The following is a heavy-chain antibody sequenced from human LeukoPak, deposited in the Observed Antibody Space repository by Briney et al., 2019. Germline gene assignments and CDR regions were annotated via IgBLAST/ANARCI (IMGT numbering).Heavy chain of an antibody. J-gene: IGHJ5*02. CDR3: ARSSRSSGANWFDP. CDR2: ISYDDSNT. CDR1: GFTFTNYG. Sequence: GGSLRLSCAASGFTFTNYGMQWVRQAPGKGLEWVAVISYDDSNTNYGDSVKGRFTISRDNSKNTLYLQMGSLRTEDTAVYYCARSSRSSGANWFDPWGQGTLVTVSS. V-gene: IGHV3-30*03. D-gene: IGHD6-6*01.